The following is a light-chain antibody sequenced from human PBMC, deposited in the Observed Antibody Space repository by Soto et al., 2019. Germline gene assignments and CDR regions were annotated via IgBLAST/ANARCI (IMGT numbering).Light chain of an antibody. CDR1: QGISNN. J-gene: IGKJ4*01. Sequence: DIQMTQSPSALSASVGDRVIITCRASQGISNNLAWYQQKPGKVPKLLIYTASTLQSGVPSRFSGSGSGTDFTLTISSLQPEDVATYYCQKYNSVPLTFGGGTKVEIK. CDR3: QKYNSVPLT. CDR2: TAS. V-gene: IGKV1-27*01.